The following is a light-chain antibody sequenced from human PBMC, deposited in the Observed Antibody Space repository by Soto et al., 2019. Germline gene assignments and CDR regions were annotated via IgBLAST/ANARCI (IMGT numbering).Light chain of an antibody. CDR2: AAS. V-gene: IGKV1-39*01. Sequence: DLQMTQSPSSMSASVGDRVTITCRASQSISAYLNWYQQKPGKAPKLLIYAASSLQSGVPSRFSGSGSGTDFTFTISSLQPEDSATYYCQESYSTPSVTFGPGTKVDIK. CDR1: QSISAY. J-gene: IGKJ3*01. CDR3: QESYSTPSVT.